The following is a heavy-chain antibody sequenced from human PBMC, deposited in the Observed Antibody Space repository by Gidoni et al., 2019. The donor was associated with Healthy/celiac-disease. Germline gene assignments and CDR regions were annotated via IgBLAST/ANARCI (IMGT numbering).Heavy chain of an antibody. CDR2: INPSGGST. Sequence: QVQLVQSGAEVKKPGASVKVSCKASGYTFPSYYMHWVRQAPGQGLEWMGIINPSGGSTSYAQKFQGRVTMTRDTSTSTVYMELSSLRSEDTAVYYCARGPAGLWFGEFVAYYYYYYGMDVWGQGTTVTVSS. CDR3: ARGPAGLWFGEFVAYYYYYYGMDV. V-gene: IGHV1-46*01. J-gene: IGHJ6*02. CDR1: GYTFPSYY. D-gene: IGHD3-10*01.